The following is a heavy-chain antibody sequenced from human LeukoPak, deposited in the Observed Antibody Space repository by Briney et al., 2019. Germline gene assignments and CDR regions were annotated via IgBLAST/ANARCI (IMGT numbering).Heavy chain of an antibody. J-gene: IGHJ4*02. CDR3: AGQLGGSSWSDY. CDR2: IHYSGSD. Sequence: SETLSLTFSVSGGSISGSTYYWAWIRQPPGKGLEWIGNIHYSGSDYYKPSLKGRVTISVDTSKNQFSLKVNSVTAADTAVYFCAGQLGGSSWSDYWGQGTLVTVSS. V-gene: IGHV4-39*01. D-gene: IGHD6-6*01. CDR1: GGSISGSTYY.